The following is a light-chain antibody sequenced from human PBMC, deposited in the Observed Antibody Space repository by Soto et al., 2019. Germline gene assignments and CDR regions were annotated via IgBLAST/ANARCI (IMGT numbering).Light chain of an antibody. CDR1: QTISSW. CDR2: AAS. CDR3: QQSYSFSWT. V-gene: IGKV1-39*01. J-gene: IGKJ1*01. Sequence: DIHMTQSPSTLSGSVGDMFTITCRASQTISSWLAWYQQKTGKAPKLLIYAASSLQSGVPSRLSGSGSGTDLTLTISSLQREDFATYLCQQSYSFSWTFGHGTKVDIK.